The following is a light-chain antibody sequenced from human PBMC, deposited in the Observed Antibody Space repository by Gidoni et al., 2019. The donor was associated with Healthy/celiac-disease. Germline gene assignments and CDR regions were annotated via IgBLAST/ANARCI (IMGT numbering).Light chain of an antibody. Sequence: EIGLTQPPATLSESPGESATLSCRASQSVSSNLAWYQQKPGQAPRLLIYGASSGSGTEFTLTISSLQSEDFAVYYCQQYNNWPSRTFGQGTKVEIK. V-gene: IGKV3-15*01. J-gene: IGKJ1*01. CDR3: QQYNNWPSRT. CDR2: GAS. CDR1: QSVSSN.